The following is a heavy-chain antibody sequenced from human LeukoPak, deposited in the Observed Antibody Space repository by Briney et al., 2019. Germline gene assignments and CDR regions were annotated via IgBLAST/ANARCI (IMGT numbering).Heavy chain of an antibody. V-gene: IGHV5-51*01. CDR2: IYPGDSDT. CDR1: GYTFTYYW. CDR3: ARHIVVVTATGGIDY. Sequence: GESLKISCKGSGYTFTYYWIGWVRQMPGKGLEWMGIIYPGDSDTRYSPSFQGQVTISADKSISTAYLQWSSLKASDTAIYYCARHIVVVTATGGIDYWGQGTLVTVSS. D-gene: IGHD2-21*02. J-gene: IGHJ4*02.